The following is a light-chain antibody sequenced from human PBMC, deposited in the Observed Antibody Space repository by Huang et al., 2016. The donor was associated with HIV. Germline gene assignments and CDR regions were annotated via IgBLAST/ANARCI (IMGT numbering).Light chain of an antibody. CDR3: QQRSNWRYT. J-gene: IGKJ2*01. CDR1: QSVSSY. V-gene: IGKV3-11*01. Sequence: ILLTQSPATLSLSPGERATLSCRASQSVSSYLAWYQQKPGQAPRLLIVDASNRATGIPARFSGSGAGTDFTLNISSLEPEDFAVYYCQQRSNWRYTFGQGTKLEIK. CDR2: DAS.